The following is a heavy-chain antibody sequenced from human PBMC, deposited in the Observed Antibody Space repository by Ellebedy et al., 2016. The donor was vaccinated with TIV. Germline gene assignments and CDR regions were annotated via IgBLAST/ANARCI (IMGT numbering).Heavy chain of an antibody. Sequence: SETLSLTCAVSGGSITSTNWWSWVRRPPGKGPEWIGEIYHSGNTNYNPSLKSRVTISVDKSKNQFFLKLSSVTAADTAIYYCARRYSSSWFFFDYWGRGTLVTVSS. CDR2: IYHSGNT. V-gene: IGHV4-4*02. D-gene: IGHD6-13*01. J-gene: IGHJ4*02. CDR3: ARRYSSSWFFFDY. CDR1: GGSITSTNW.